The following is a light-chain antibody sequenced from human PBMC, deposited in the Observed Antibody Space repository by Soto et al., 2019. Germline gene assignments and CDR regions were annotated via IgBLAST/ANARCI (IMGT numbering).Light chain of an antibody. J-gene: IGKJ4*01. CDR2: AAS. CDR3: QKYHSAKLT. Sequence: DIQMTQSPSSLSASVGYGVTITCRASQGISNYLAWYQQKPAKVPKLLIYAASTLQSGVPPRYSGNGSGTEFTLTISNLQPEDIATYYCQKYHSAKLTFGGGTTVQIK. CDR1: QGISNY. V-gene: IGKV1-27*01.